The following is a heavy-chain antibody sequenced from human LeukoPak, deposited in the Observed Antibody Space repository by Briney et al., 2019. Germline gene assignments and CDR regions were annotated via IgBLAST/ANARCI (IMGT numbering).Heavy chain of an antibody. J-gene: IGHJ4*02. Sequence: ASVKVSCKASGYTFTGYYMHWVRQAPGQGLEWMGWINPNSGGTNYEQKFQGRVTMTRDTSINTAYMELSRLRSDDTAVYYCARARGWFSGFDYWGQGTLVTVSS. CDR2: INPNSGGT. V-gene: IGHV1-2*02. CDR3: ARARGWFSGFDY. CDR1: GYTFTGYY. D-gene: IGHD6-19*01.